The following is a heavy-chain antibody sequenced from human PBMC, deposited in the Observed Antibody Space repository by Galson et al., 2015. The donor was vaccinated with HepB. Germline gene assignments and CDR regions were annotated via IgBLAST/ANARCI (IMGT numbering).Heavy chain of an antibody. D-gene: IGHD4-11*01. CDR2: IGSKANNYAT. CDR3: TRLGDLSGYSSS. V-gene: IGHV3-73*01. Sequence: SLRLSCAASGFTFSAYWMTWVRQASGKGLEWVGRIGSKANNYATAYTTSVKGRFTISRDDSKNTAYLQMNRVRTEDTAVYYCTRLGDLSGYSSSWGQGTLVTVSS. J-gene: IGHJ4*02. CDR1: GFTFSAYW.